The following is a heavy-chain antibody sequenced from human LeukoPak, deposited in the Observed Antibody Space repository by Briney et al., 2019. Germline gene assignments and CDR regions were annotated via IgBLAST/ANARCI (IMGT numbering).Heavy chain of an antibody. Sequence: LSLTCTVSGGSISSYYWSWIRQPPGKGLEWVSYISSSGSTIYYADSVKGRFTISRDNAKNSLYLQMNSLRAEDTAVYYCARRRDGNFDYWGQGTLVTVSS. CDR1: GGSISSYY. V-gene: IGHV3-11*04. D-gene: IGHD5-24*01. CDR2: ISSSGSTI. CDR3: ARRRDGNFDY. J-gene: IGHJ4*02.